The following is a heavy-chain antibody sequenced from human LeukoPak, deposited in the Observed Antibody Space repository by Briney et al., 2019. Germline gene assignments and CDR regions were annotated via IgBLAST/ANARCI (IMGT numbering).Heavy chain of an antibody. V-gene: IGHV3-48*01. CDR1: GFTFSSYS. CDR3: ARDGMVVVYAYYYYYMDV. CDR2: ISSSSSTI. D-gene: IGHD3-22*01. Sequence: GGSLRLSCAASGFTFSSYSMNWVRQAPGKGLEWVSSISSSSSTIYYADSVKGRFTISRDNSKNTLYLQMNSLRAEDTAVYYCARDGMVVVYAYYYYYMDVWGKGTTVTVSS. J-gene: IGHJ6*03.